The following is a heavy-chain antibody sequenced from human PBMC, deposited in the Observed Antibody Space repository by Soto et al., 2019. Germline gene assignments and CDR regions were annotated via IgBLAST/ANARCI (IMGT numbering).Heavy chain of an antibody. V-gene: IGHV4-39*01. D-gene: IGHD3-10*01. CDR3: ARQKVRPMVRGVINPSFDP. CDR2: IYYSGST. CDR1: GGSISSSSYY. Sequence: SETLSLTCTVSGGSISSSSYYWGWIRQPPGKGLEWIGSIYYSGSTYYNPSLKSRVTISVDTSKNQFSLKLSSVTAADTAVYYCARQKVRPMVRGVINPSFDPWGQGTLVTVSS. J-gene: IGHJ5*02.